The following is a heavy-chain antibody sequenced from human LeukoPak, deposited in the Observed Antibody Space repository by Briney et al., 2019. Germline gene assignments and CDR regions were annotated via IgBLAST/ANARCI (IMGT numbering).Heavy chain of an antibody. J-gene: IGHJ4*02. D-gene: IGHD1-26*01. CDR2: ISSNGGYI. CDR3: ARGRESGTYKYYFDY. Sequence: PGGSLRLSCAGSGFSFSTYALQWVRQAPGKGLEYVSGISSNGGYIYYSNSVKGRFTISRDNSKNTVYLQMGSLRAEDMAVYYCARGRESGTYKYYFDYWGQGTLVTVSS. V-gene: IGHV3-64*01. CDR1: GFSFSTYA.